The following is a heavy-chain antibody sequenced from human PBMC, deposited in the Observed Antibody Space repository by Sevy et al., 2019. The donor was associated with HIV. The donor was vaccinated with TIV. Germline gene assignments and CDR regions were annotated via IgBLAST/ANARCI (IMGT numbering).Heavy chain of an antibody. Sequence: SETLSLTCAVSGYSISSGYYWGWIRQPPGKGLEGIGSIYHSGCTYYTPSRKSRVTISVDTSKNQFSLKLSSVTAADTAVYYCARHSGAIDYWGQGTLVTVSS. J-gene: IGHJ4*02. CDR2: IYHSGCT. CDR3: ARHSGAIDY. V-gene: IGHV4-38-2*01. CDR1: GYSISSGYY.